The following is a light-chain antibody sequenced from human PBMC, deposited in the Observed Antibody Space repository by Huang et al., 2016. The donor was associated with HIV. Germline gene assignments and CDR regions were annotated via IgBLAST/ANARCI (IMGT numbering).Light chain of an antibody. CDR3: RQRDT. J-gene: IGKJ5*01. V-gene: IGKV3-11*01. Sequence: EIVLTQSPATLSLSPGERATLSCRASQSISRNLGWYQQKFGQAPRLVIYDASTRATGIPARFSGSESGTNFTLTISSLEPEDCAVCYCRQRDTFGPGTRLEIK. CDR1: QSISRN. CDR2: DAS.